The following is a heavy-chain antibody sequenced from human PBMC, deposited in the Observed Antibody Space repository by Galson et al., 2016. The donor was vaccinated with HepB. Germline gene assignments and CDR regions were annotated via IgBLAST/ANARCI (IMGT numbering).Heavy chain of an antibody. Sequence: SLRLSCAASGFTFGDYAMHWVRQAPGKGLEWVAVISYDGGNKYYADSVKGRFTISRDNSKNTVYLLMNRLRAEDTAVYFCAKDGDTLEVTSAIPLDYWGQGATVIVSS. D-gene: IGHD2-21*02. V-gene: IGHV3-30*18. CDR1: GFTFGDYA. J-gene: IGHJ4*02. CDR2: ISYDGGNK. CDR3: AKDGDTLEVTSAIPLDY.